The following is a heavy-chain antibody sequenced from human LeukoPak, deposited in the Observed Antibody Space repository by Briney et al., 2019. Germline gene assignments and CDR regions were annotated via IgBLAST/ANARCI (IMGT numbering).Heavy chain of an antibody. Sequence: GRSLRLSCAASGFTFISYGMHGVRQAPGKGLEWVAVISYDGSNKYYADSVKGRFTISRHNYKNTLYLRMNSLRAEDTAVYYCAKDLDYYDSSGRVPPVVDYWGQRTLVTVSS. J-gene: IGHJ4*02. CDR2: ISYDGSNK. CDR3: AKDLDYYDSSGRVPPVVDY. V-gene: IGHV3-30*18. D-gene: IGHD3-22*01. CDR1: GFTFISYG.